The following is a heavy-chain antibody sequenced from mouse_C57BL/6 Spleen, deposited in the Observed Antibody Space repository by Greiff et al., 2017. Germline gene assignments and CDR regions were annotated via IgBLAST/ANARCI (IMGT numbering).Heavy chain of an antibody. J-gene: IGHJ4*01. D-gene: IGHD1-1*01. CDR2: INPGSGGT. CDR1: GYAFTNYL. CDR3: ARSNYYGP. V-gene: IGHV1-54*01. Sequence: QVQLKQSGAELVRPGTSVKVSCKASGYAFTNYLIEWVKQRPGQGLEWIGVINPGSGGTNYNEKFKGKATLTADKSSSTAYMQLSSLTSEYSAVYFCARSNYYGPWGQGTSVTVSS.